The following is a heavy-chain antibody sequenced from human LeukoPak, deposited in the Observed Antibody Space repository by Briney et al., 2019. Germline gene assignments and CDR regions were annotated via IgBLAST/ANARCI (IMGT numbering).Heavy chain of an antibody. Sequence: GGSLRLSCAASGFTFSSYAMSWVRQAPGKGLEWVSAISGSGGSTYYADSVKGRFTISRDNSKNTLYLQMNSLRAEDTAVYYCAKGGLPDYDFWSGYTGGRPPEYYFDYWGQGTLVTVSS. V-gene: IGHV3-23*01. J-gene: IGHJ4*02. D-gene: IGHD3-3*01. CDR2: ISGSGGST. CDR3: AKGGLPDYDFWSGYTGGRPPEYYFDY. CDR1: GFTFSSYA.